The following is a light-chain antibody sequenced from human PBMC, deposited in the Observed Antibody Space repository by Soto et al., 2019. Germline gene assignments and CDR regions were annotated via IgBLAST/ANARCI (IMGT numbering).Light chain of an antibody. Sequence: AIRMTESPSSLSASRGDRVTITCRASQGISSYLAWYQQKPGKAPKLLIYAASTLQSGVPSRFSGSGSGTDFTLTISCLQSEDFATNYCQQYYSYPRTFGQATKVDIK. J-gene: IGKJ1*01. CDR1: QGISSY. V-gene: IGKV1-8*01. CDR3: QQYYSYPRT. CDR2: AAS.